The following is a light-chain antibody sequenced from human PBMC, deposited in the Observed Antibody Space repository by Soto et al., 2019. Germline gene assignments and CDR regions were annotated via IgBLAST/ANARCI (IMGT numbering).Light chain of an antibody. CDR3: QRHGAT. CDR1: QSVSSSD. V-gene: IGKV3-20*01. J-gene: IGKJ1*01. CDR2: GAS. Sequence: EIVLTQSPGTLSLSPGERATLSCRASQSVSSSDLAWYQQKPGQAPRLLIYGASSRATGFPDRFSGSGSGTDFTLTISGLEPEDSAAYYCQRHGATFGQGTKVEIK.